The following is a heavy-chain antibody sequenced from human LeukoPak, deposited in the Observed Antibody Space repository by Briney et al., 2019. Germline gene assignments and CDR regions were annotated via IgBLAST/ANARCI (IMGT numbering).Heavy chain of an antibody. CDR1: GGSFSGYY. J-gene: IGHJ4*02. Sequence: SETLSLTCAVYGGSFSGYYWSWIRQPPGKGLEWIGEINHSGSTNYNPSLKSRVTISVDTSKNQFSLKLSSVTAADTAVYYCARQHGSYSSEIDYWGQGTLVTVSS. D-gene: IGHD3-10*01. CDR2: INHSGST. V-gene: IGHV4-34*01. CDR3: ARQHGSYSSEIDY.